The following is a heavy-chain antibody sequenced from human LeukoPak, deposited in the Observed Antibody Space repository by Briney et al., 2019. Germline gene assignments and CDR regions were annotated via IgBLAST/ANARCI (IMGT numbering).Heavy chain of an antibody. D-gene: IGHD3-10*01. V-gene: IGHV3-53*01. CDR2: LYSGGSA. J-gene: IGHJ4*02. Sequence: GGSLRLSCAASGFTVSSNYMSWVRQASEKGLEWVSILYSGGSAYYADSVKGRFTISRDNAKNSLYLQMNSLRAEDTAVYYCARDSGDGSGSFDYWGQGTLVTVSS. CDR1: GFTVSSNY. CDR3: ARDSGDGSGSFDY.